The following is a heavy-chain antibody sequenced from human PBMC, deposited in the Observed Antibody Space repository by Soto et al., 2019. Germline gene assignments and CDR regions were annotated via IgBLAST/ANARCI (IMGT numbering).Heavy chain of an antibody. CDR2: IYYSGST. CDR3: ASDAMMPTLLGGDYFYAMDV. J-gene: IGHJ6*02. V-gene: IGHV4-61*01. D-gene: IGHD2-15*01. Sequence: PSETLSLTCTVSCGSVSSGTYYWTWIRQPPGHGLDWIGYIYYSGSTNFYPSLESRVSISVDTANNQFSLKLNSVTAEDTAVYYCASDAMMPTLLGGDYFYAMDVWGQGTTVTVPS. CDR1: CGSVSSGTYY.